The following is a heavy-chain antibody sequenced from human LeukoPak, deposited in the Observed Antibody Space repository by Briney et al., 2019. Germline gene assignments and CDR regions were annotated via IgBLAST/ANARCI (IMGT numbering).Heavy chain of an antibody. D-gene: IGHD4-23*01. CDR1: GYTFTSYD. J-gene: IGHJ4*02. CDR3: ARKDYGGFVYDY. CDR2: MNPNSGNT. Sequence: ASVKVSCEASGYTFTSYDINWVRQATGQGLEWMGWMNPNSGNTGYAQKFQGRVTMTRNTSISTAYMELSSLRSEDTAVYYCARKDYGGFVYDYWGQGTLVTVSS. V-gene: IGHV1-8*01.